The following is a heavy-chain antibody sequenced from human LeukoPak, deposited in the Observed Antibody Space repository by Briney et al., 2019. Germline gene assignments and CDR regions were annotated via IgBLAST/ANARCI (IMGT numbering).Heavy chain of an antibody. CDR3: ATDDYRGLGY. D-gene: IGHD4-11*01. V-gene: IGHV3-74*01. J-gene: IGHJ4*02. CDR1: GITFSNYY. CDR2: IIQDGSST. Sequence: PGGSLRLSCAASGITFSNYYMHWVRQAPGKGLVWVSHIIQDGSSTFYADSVKGRFTISRDNAKNTLYLQMNSLRAEGTAVYYCATDDYRGLGYWGQGTLVTVSS.